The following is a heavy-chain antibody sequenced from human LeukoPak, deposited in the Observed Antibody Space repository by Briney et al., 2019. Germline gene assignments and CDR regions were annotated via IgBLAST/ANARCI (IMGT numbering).Heavy chain of an antibody. CDR1: GGSIRSGDYY. CDR3: ARGLLGCSGGSCYVWAFDI. D-gene: IGHD2-15*01. CDR2: IYYSGST. J-gene: IGHJ3*02. V-gene: IGHV4-30-4*08. Sequence: SETLSLTCTVSGGSIRSGDYYWSWIRQPPGKGLEWIGYIYYSGSTYYNPSLKSRVTISVDTSKNQFSLKLSSVTAADTAVYYCARGLLGCSGGSCYVWAFDIWGQGTMVTVSS.